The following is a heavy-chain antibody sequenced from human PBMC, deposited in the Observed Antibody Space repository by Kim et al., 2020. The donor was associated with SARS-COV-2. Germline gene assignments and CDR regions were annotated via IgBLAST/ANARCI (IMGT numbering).Heavy chain of an antibody. J-gene: IGHJ4*02. CDR3: ARHXRVTSIRFLGLFQLXY. Sequence: SETLSLTCIVSGGSISSSGYYWDWIRQPPGKGLEWIGSVYYTGNTYYNPSLKSRVTITVDTSKNQFSLKLSSVTAADTAVYYCARHXRVTSIRFLGLFQLXYWGQGIXVTVSS. V-gene: IGHV4-39*01. D-gene: IGHD3-3*01. CDR2: VYYTGNT. CDR1: GGSISSSGYY.